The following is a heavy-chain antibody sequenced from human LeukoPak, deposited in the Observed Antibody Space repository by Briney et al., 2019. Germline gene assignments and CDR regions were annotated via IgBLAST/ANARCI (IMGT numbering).Heavy chain of an antibody. J-gene: IGHJ2*01. CDR3: ARDPPEGIVVVPNWYFDL. CDR1: GGSISSYY. CDR2: IYYSGST. D-gene: IGHD2-2*01. V-gene: IGHV4-59*01. Sequence: SETLSLTCTVSGGSISSYYWSWIRQPPGKGLEWIGYIYYSGSTNYNPSLKSRVTISVDTSKNQFSLKLSSVTAADTAVYYCARDPPEGIVVVPNWYFDLWGRGTLVTVSS.